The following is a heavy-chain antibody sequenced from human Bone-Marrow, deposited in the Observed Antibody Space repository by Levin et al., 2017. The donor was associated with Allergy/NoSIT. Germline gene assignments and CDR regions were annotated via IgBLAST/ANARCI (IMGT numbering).Heavy chain of an antibody. D-gene: IGHD2-2*01. CDR1: GGTGSREG. Sequence: PGFSLRLSCEEEGGTGSREGRQGGREETGNLFVVFSLLPPSSLLLSSSSSFKGRFTISRDNAKNTLSLQMNSLRAEDTAVYFCARDRNFKCGRATCYVAFALWGQGTMVTVSS. CDR2: LPPSSLLL. J-gene: IGHJ3*01. V-gene: IGHV3-74*01. CDR3: ARDRNFKCGRATCYVAFAL.